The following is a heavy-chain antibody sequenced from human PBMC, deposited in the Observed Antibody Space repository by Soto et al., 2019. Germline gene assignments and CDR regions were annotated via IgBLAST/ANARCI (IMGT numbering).Heavy chain of an antibody. Sequence: QVQLVQYGAEVKKPGSSVRVSCKASGTIFSSYTISWVRQAPGQGLEWMGRIIPILGETKSAQKFQGRVTLTADKSTNTAYMELNSLRLEDTAVYYCARGLGGRMDDWGQGTTVTVSS. D-gene: IGHD3-16*01. CDR2: IIPILGET. J-gene: IGHJ6*02. CDR1: GTIFSSYT. CDR3: ARGLGGRMDD. V-gene: IGHV1-69*08.